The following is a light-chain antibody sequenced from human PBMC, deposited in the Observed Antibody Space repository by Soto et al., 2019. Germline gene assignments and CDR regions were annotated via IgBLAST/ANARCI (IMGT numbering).Light chain of an antibody. CDR2: RTS. Sequence: EIVMTQSPATLSVSPGERVTLSCRATQSLNSNLAWYQQKPGQAPRLLIYRTSTRATGIPARFSGSGSGTEFTLTISSLQSEDFVVYYCQQRTSWPTFGGGTK. J-gene: IGKJ4*01. CDR1: QSLNSN. V-gene: IGKV3D-15*01. CDR3: QQRTSWPT.